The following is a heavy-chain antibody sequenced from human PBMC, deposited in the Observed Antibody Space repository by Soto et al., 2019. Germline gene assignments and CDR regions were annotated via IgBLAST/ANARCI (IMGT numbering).Heavy chain of an antibody. Sequence: SETLSLTCTVSGGSISSSSYYWGWIRQPPGKGLEWIGSIYYSGSTYYNPSLKSRVTISVDTSKNQFSLKLSSVTAADTAVYYCARGGGLRFLEWSYWGQGTLVTVS. V-gene: IGHV4-39*01. CDR1: GGSISSSSYY. CDR2: IYYSGST. J-gene: IGHJ4*02. D-gene: IGHD3-3*01. CDR3: ARGGGLRFLEWSY.